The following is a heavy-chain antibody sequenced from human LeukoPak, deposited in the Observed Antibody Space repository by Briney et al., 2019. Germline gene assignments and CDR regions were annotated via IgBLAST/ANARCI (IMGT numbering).Heavy chain of an antibody. CDR2: IYYSGST. J-gene: IGHJ4*02. CDR3: ASQKAYGANPFDY. D-gene: IGHD4-23*01. Sequence: SETLSLTCTVSGGSISSSSYYWGWIRQPPGKGLEWIGSIYYSGSTYSNPSLKSRVMISVDTSKNQFSLKLSSVTAADTAVYYCASQKAYGANPFDYWGQGTLVTVSS. V-gene: IGHV4-39*07. CDR1: GGSISSSSYY.